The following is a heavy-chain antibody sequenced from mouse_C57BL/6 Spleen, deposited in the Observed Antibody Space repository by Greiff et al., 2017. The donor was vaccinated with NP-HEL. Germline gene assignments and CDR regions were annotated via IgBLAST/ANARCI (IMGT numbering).Heavy chain of an antibody. CDR1: GYTFTSYW. V-gene: IGHV1-64*01. D-gene: IGHD2-3*01. Sequence: QVHVKQPGAELVKPGASVKLSCKASGYTFTSYWMHWVKQRPGQGLEWIGMIHPNSGSTNYNEKFKSKATLSVDKSSSTPYMQLSSLTSEDSAVYYCASYYDGYDGDAMDYWGQGTSVTVSS. CDR3: ASYYDGYDGDAMDY. CDR2: IHPNSGST. J-gene: IGHJ4*01.